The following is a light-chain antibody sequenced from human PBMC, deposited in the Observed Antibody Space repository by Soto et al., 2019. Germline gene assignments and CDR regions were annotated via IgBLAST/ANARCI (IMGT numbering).Light chain of an antibody. J-gene: IGLJ1*01. CDR2: DDD. Sequence: QSVLTQPPSVSAAPGQRVTISCSGSSSNIGGNSVSWYQQLPGTAPKLLIYDDDKRPSGIPDRFTCSKSGTSATLGITGFQTGDEADYYCGSWDSCLSAYVFGTGTKVTVL. V-gene: IGLV1-51*01. CDR3: GSWDSCLSAYV. CDR1: SSNIGGNS.